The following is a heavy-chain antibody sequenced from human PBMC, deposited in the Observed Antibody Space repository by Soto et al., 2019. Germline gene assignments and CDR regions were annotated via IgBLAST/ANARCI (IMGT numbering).Heavy chain of an antibody. CDR1: GYTFTNYY. J-gene: IGHJ3*02. Sequence: ASVKVSCKASGYTFTNYYMHWVRQAPGQGLEWMGIIKPTGGETTYAQKFLGRATMTRDTSTSTVYMELSSLRSEDTAVYYCARLEGVVPAAIWEDFVTPSLDPGAFDIWGQGTMVTVSS. CDR3: ARLEGVVPAAIWEDFVTPSLDPGAFDI. CDR2: IKPTGGET. D-gene: IGHD2-2*02. V-gene: IGHV1-46*03.